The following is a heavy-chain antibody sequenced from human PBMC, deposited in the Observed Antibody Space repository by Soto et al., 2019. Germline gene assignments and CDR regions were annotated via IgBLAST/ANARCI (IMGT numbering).Heavy chain of an antibody. V-gene: IGHV1-8*01. CDR2: MNPNSGNT. CDR3: ARGHDYCDYTHYYYYSCMEV. J-gene: IGHJ6*02. D-gene: IGHD4-17*01. Sequence: VASVKVSWKTSGYSFTSYAINWGRQATGQGLEWMGWMNPNSGNTGYAQKFQGRVTMTRNTSISTAYMELSSLRSEDTAVYYCARGHDYCDYTHYYYYSCMEVWGQGTTV. CDR1: GYSFTSYA.